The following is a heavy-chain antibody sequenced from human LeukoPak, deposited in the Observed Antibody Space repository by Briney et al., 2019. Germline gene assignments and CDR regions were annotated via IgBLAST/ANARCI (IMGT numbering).Heavy chain of an antibody. CDR1: GDSVSSNSVS. CDR3: ARVKGKVLDY. CDR2: TYYRSKWFD. D-gene: IGHD1-1*01. V-gene: IGHV6-1*01. Sequence: PSQTLSLTCAISGDSVSSNSVSWNWLRQSPSRGLEWLGRTYYRSKWFDDCAVSVKSRITINPDTSKNQFSLQLNSVAPEDAAVYYCARVKGKVLDYWGQGTLVTVSS. J-gene: IGHJ4*02.